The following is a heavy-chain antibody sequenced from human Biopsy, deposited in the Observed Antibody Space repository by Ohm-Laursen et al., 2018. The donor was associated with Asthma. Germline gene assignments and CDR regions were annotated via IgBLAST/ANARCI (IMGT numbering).Heavy chain of an antibody. CDR1: GFTFANYT. Sequence: SLRLSCTASGFTFANYTMHWVRKAPGKGLERVTIISYDGRNTYYADSVEGRFTISRDNSKNTLFQQMSSLRPEDTAVYYCARWGLHYYEYYGMDVWGQGTTVTVSS. CDR3: ARWGLHYYEYYGMDV. D-gene: IGHD2-21*02. V-gene: IGHV3-30*04. J-gene: IGHJ6*02. CDR2: ISYDGRNT.